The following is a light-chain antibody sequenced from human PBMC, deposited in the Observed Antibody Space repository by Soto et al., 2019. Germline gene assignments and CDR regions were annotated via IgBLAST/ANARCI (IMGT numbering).Light chain of an antibody. CDR2: GAS. CDR1: KSVSRN. J-gene: IGKJ3*01. CDR3: QQYNKWPLT. V-gene: IGKV3-15*01. Sequence: ERVSTTSPANRSLSPGEMSPRSCMARKSVSRNLAWYQQKPGQAPRLLIYGASTRATGIPARFSRGGHGTEFTLTISSLQSEHFAVYYCQQYNKWPLTFGPGTKVDIK.